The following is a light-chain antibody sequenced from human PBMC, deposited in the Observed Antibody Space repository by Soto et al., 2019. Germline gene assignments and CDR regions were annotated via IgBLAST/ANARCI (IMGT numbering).Light chain of an antibody. J-gene: IGLJ1*01. CDR3: SSYTSSSTPYV. V-gene: IGLV2-14*01. Sequence: LTQPASVSGSPGQSITISCTGTSSDVGGYNYVSWYQQHPGKAPKFMIYDVSNRPSGVSNRFSGSKSGNTASLTISGLQAEDEADYYCSSYTSSSTPYVFGTGTKVTVL. CDR1: SSDVGGYNY. CDR2: DVS.